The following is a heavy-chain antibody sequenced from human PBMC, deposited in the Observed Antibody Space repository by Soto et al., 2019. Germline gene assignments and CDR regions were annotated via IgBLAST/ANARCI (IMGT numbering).Heavy chain of an antibody. J-gene: IGHJ3*02. CDR2: MNPNSGNT. V-gene: IGHV1-8*01. Sequence: GASVKVSCKASGYTFTSYDINWVRQATGQGFEWMGWMNPNSGNTGYAQKFQGRVTMTRNTSISTAYMELSSLRSEDTAVYYCASTSHGFDAFDIWGQGTMVTVSS. CDR3: ASTSHGFDAFDI. D-gene: IGHD2-2*01. CDR1: GYTFTSYD.